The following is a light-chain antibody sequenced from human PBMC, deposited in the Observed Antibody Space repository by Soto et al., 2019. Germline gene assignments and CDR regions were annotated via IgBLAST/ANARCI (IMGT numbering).Light chain of an antibody. CDR3: CSHAGSYPLYV. CDR1: SSDVGGYNY. V-gene: IGLV2-11*01. CDR2: DVS. Sequence: QSALTQPRSVSGSPGQSVTISCTGTSSDVGGYNYVSWYQQHPGKAPKLMIYDVSKRPSGVPDRFSGSKSGNTASLTISGLQAEDEADYYCCSHAGSYPLYVFGTGTKLTVL. J-gene: IGLJ1*01.